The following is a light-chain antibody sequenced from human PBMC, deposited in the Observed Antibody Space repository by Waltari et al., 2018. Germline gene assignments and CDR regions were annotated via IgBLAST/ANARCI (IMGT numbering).Light chain of an antibody. Sequence: DIVMTQSPDSLAVSLGERATINCKSSQTILHNPNYNYYLAWYQQKPGQPPKLLIYLASTRESGFPDRFSGSGSGTDFILTISSLQAEDVAVYYCQQYDSPPWTFGQGTKVEIK. V-gene: IGKV4-1*01. CDR2: LAS. CDR1: QTILHNPNYNYY. J-gene: IGKJ1*01. CDR3: QQYDSPPWT.